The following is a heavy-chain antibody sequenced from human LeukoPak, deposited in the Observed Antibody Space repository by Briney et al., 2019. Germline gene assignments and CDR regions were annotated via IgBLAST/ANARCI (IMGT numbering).Heavy chain of an antibody. D-gene: IGHD5-18*01. CDR2: INPDRNKK. V-gene: IGHV3-7*01. CDR1: GLTFSSSW. Sequence: GGSLRLSCAVSGLTFSSSWMDWVRQAPGKGLEWVASINPDRNKKYSADSVKGRFTISRDNAENSLYLQMNSLRVEDTAFYYCARDLAYSRLDYWGQGMLVTVSS. CDR3: ARDLAYSRLDY. J-gene: IGHJ4*02.